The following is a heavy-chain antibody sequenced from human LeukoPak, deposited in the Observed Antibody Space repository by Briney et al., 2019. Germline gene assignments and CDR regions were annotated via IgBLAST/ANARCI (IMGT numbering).Heavy chain of an antibody. CDR3: ARGWLQFRSFDY. D-gene: IGHD5-24*01. J-gene: IGHJ4*02. Sequence: GGSLGLSCAASGFTFSSYSMNWVRQAPGEGLEWVSSISSSSSYIYYADSVKGRFTISRDNAKNSLYLQMNSLRAEDTAVYYCARGWLQFRSFDYWGQGTLVTVSS. CDR1: GFTFSSYS. V-gene: IGHV3-21*01. CDR2: ISSSSSYI.